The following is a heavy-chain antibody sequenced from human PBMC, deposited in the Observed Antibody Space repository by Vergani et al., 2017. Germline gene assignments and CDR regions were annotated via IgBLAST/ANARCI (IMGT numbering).Heavy chain of an antibody. Sequence: QVQLQESGPGLVKPSETLALTCTVSGGSISSYYWSWIRQPPGKGLEWIGYIYYSGSTNYNPSLKSRVTISVDTSKNQFSLKLSSVTAADTAVYYCARVRTTVTTWGDWFDLWGQGTLVTVSS. D-gene: IGHD4-17*01. J-gene: IGHJ5*02. V-gene: IGHV4-59*01. CDR2: IYYSGST. CDR3: ARVRTTVTTWGDWFDL. CDR1: GGSISSYY.